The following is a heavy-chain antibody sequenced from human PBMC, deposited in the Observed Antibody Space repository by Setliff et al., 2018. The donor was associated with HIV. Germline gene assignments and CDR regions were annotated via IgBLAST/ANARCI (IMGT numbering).Heavy chain of an antibody. J-gene: IGHJ5*02. Sequence: QPGGSLRLSCEGSGFFFSRHVMSWVRQAPGKGLEWVSGINNRGDRTDYADSVKGRFTSSRDNSKNTVDLQMNSLTVEDTAVYYCAKDLAANIYDFSALYYVPYPVGSWGQGTLVTVSS. CDR2: INNRGDRT. D-gene: IGHD3-16*01. CDR3: AKDLAANIYDFSALYYVPYPVGS. V-gene: IGHV3-23*01. CDR1: GFFFSRHV.